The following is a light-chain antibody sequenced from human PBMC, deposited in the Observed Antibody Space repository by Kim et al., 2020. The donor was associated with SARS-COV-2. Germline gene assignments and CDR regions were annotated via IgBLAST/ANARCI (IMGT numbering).Light chain of an antibody. V-gene: IGLV1-40*01. Sequence: QSVLTQAPSVSGAPGQRVTLSCTGSSFNIAAGYNVHWHQQLPGSAPKFLHSCDTDRPSGVPARFSASESGTSASLAIAGLQAEDEADYYCQSYDTSLTGYVIFGGGTQLTVL. CDR2: CDT. CDR1: SFNIAAGYN. CDR3: QSYDTSLTGYVI. J-gene: IGLJ2*01.